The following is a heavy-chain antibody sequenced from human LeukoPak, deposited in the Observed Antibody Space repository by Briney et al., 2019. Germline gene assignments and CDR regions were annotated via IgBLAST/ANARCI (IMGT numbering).Heavy chain of an antibody. CDR1: GFTFSSYW. CDR2: IKSDGSST. V-gene: IGHV3-74*01. J-gene: IGHJ4*02. Sequence: GGSLRLSCAASGFTFSSYWMHWVRQAPGKGLVWVSRIKSDGSSTNYADSVKGRVTISRDNAENTLYLLMTSLRAEDTAVYYCARKPIVNSAWYYFDYWGQGTLVTVSS. D-gene: IGHD3-22*01. CDR3: ARKPIVNSAWYYFDY.